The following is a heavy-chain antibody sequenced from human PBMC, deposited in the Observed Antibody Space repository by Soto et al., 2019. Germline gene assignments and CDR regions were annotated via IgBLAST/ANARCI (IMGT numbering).Heavy chain of an antibody. D-gene: IGHD3-10*01. CDR3: VKDETVVARGLDY. V-gene: IGHV3-9*01. J-gene: IGHJ4*02. CDR1: GFTFDDYA. CDR2: ISWNSGTI. Sequence: EVQLVESGGGLVQPGRSLRLSCAASGFTFDDYAMHWVRRAPGKGLEWVSGISWNSGTIGYVDSVKGRFTMSRDNAKNSVYLQMNSLRAEDTALYYCVKDETVVARGLDYWGQGTLVTVSS.